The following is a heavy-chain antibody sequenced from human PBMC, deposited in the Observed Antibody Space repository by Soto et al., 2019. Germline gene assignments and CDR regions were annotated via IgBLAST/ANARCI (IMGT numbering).Heavy chain of an antibody. CDR2: IYHSGST. CDR3: ARAHYGDYGYGMDV. D-gene: IGHD4-17*01. CDR1: GGSISSGGYS. Sequence: SETLSLTCAVSGGSISSGGYSWSWIRQPPGKGLEWIGYIYHSGSTYYNPSLKSRVTISVDRSKKQFSLKLSSVTAADTAVYSCARAHYGDYGYGMDVWGQGTTVTVSS. J-gene: IGHJ6*02. V-gene: IGHV4-30-2*01.